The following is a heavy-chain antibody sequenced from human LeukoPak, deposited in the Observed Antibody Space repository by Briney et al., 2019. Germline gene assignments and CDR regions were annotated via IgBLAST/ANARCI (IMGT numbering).Heavy chain of an antibody. Sequence: SETLSLTCTVSGGSISSYYWSWIRQPPGKGLEWIGYIYYSGSTHYNPSLKSRVTISVDTSKNQFSLKLSSVTAADTAVYYCARGGRWLQFNYWGQGTLVTVSS. CDR3: ARGGRWLQFNY. D-gene: IGHD5-24*01. CDR1: GGSISSYY. J-gene: IGHJ4*02. V-gene: IGHV4-59*08. CDR2: IYYSGST.